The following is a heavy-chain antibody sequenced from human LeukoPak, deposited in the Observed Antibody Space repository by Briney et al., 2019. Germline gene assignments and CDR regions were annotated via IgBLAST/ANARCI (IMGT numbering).Heavy chain of an antibody. CDR1: GFTFSSYA. Sequence: GGSLRLSCAASGFTFSSYAMSWVRQAPGKGLEWVSGISGSGGSTYYADSVKGRFTISRDNSKNTLYLQMNSLRAEDTAVYYCAKSGDYYYYGMDVWGQGTTVTVSS. CDR2: ISGSGGST. J-gene: IGHJ6*02. D-gene: IGHD3-10*01. CDR3: AKSGDYYYYGMDV. V-gene: IGHV3-23*01.